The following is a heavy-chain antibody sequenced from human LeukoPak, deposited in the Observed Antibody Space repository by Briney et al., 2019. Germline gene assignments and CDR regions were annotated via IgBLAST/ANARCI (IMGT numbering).Heavy chain of an antibody. J-gene: IGHJ4*02. CDR1: GGSISSSDYY. Sequence: SETLSLTCTASGGSISSSDYYWGWIRQPPGKGLEWIGSIYYSGNTYYNPSLKSRVTISVDTSKNQFSLRLSFVTAADTAVYYCARYPTAMVSFDYWGQGTLVTVSS. D-gene: IGHD5-18*01. CDR2: IYYSGNT. CDR3: ARYPTAMVSFDY. V-gene: IGHV4-39*01.